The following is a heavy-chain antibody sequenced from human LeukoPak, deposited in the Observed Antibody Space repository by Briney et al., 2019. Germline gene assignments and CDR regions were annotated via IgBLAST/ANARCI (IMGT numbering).Heavy chain of an antibody. Sequence: GGSLRLSCAASGFTFSSYEMNWVRQAPGKGLEWVSYISSSGSTIYYADSVQGRFTISRDNAKNSLYLQMNSLRAEDTAVYYCARAGIKSLEYSSSSGDFRGQGTLVTVSS. J-gene: IGHJ4*02. CDR2: ISSSGSTI. D-gene: IGHD6-6*01. V-gene: IGHV3-48*03. CDR1: GFTFSSYE. CDR3: ARAGIKSLEYSSSSGDF.